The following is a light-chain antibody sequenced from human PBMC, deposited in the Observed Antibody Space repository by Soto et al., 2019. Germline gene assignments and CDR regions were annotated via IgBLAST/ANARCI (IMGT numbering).Light chain of an antibody. CDR2: EVR. Sequence: QSALTQPASVSGSPGQSITISCTGTSSDVGAYVYVSWYQHHPGEAPRLIIYEVRNRPSGVSNRFSGSKSDNTASLTISGLQAEDEADYYWSSDTTTNTLVFGGGTKVTVL. CDR1: SSDVGAYVY. V-gene: IGLV2-14*01. J-gene: IGLJ3*02. CDR3: SSDTTTNTLV.